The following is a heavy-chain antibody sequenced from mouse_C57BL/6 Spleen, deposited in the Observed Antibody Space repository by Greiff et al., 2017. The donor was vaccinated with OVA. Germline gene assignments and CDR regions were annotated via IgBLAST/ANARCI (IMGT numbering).Heavy chain of an antibody. CDR1: GFSFNTYA. Sequence: DVKLVESGGGLVQPKGSLKLSCAASGFSFNTYAMNWVRQAPGKGLEWVARIRSKSNNYATYYADSVKDRFTISRDDSESMLYLQMNNLKTEDTAMYYCARQWYDYDGYYAMDYWGQGTSVTVSS. J-gene: IGHJ4*01. V-gene: IGHV10-1*01. CDR3: ARQWYDYDGYYAMDY. CDR2: IRSKSNNYAT. D-gene: IGHD2-4*01.